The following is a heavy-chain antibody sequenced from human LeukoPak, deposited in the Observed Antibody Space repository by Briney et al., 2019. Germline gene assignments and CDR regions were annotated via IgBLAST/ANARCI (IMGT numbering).Heavy chain of an antibody. J-gene: IGHJ5*02. CDR1: GYTFTGYY. D-gene: IGHD6-13*01. CDR2: INPNSGGT. V-gene: IGHV1-2*04. CDR3: ARERSSSSWYWFDP. Sequence: ASVKVSCKASGYTFTGYYMHWVRQAPGQGLEWMGWINPNSGGTNYAQKFQGWVTMTRDTSISTAYMELSRLRSDDTAVYYCARERSSSSWYWFDPWGQGTLVTVSS.